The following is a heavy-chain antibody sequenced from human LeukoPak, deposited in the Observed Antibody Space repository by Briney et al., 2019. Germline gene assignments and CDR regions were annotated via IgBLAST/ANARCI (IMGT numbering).Heavy chain of an antibody. D-gene: IGHD3-16*02. CDR3: ASGTVSGVIAPHSFHY. J-gene: IGHJ4*01. V-gene: IGHV4-59*01. CDR1: VDYISSYY. CDR2: VFYSGST. Sequence: SETLSLTCAVSVDYISSYYWTWIRQSPGKGLEWIGNVFYSGSTNYNPSLKSRVTISIDTSKNHFSLKLTSVTAADTAVYFCASGTVSGVIAPHSFHYWGRGTLVTVSS.